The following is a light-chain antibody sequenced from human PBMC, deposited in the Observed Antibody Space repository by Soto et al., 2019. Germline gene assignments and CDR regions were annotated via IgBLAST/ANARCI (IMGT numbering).Light chain of an antibody. V-gene: IGKV1-39*01. J-gene: IGKJ4*01. Sequence: DNQMTQSPSSLSASVGDRDTITCRASQTISNYVNWYQQELGEAPKLLIHAASSLQGGVPSRFSGSGSGTDFTLPISSLQPEDLATYYCQQTYKIPLTFGGGTKVEI. CDR2: AAS. CDR1: QTISNY. CDR3: QQTYKIPLT.